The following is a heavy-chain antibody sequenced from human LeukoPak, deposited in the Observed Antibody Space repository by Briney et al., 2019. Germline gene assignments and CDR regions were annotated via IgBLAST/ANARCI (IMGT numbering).Heavy chain of an antibody. D-gene: IGHD6-19*01. CDR2: IYYSGST. CDR3: ARALSSGWRTDFGY. CDR1: GGSISSSSYY. Sequence: PSETLSLTCTVSGGSISSSSYYWGWIRQPPGKGLEWIGSIYYSGSTYYNPSLKSRVTISVDTSKNQFSLKLSSVTAADTAVYYCARALSSGWRTDFGYWGQGTLVTVSS. J-gene: IGHJ4*02. V-gene: IGHV4-39*01.